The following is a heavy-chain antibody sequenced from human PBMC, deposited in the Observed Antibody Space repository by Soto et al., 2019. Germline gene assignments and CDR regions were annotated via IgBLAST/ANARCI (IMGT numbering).Heavy chain of an antibody. CDR1: GGTFSSYA. Sequence: QVQLVQSGAEVKKPGSSVKVSCKASGGTFSSYAISWVRQAPGQGLEWMGGIIPIFGTANYAQKFQGRVTITADESTSTAYMGLSSLRSEDTAVDYCARDHDSGDVIKLLYFYKMDVWGQGTTVTVSS. CDR2: IIPIFGTA. CDR3: ARDHDSGDVIKLLYFYKMDV. J-gene: IGHJ6*02. V-gene: IGHV1-69*12. D-gene: IGHD5-12*01.